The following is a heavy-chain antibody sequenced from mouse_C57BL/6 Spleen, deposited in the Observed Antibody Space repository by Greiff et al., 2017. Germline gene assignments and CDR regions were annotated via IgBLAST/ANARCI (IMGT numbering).Heavy chain of an antibody. J-gene: IGHJ2*01. CDR3: ARSKVTTVVAPYYFDD. D-gene: IGHD1-1*01. Sequence: QVQLQQSGAELMKPGASVKLSCKATGYTFTGYWIEWVKQRPGHGLEWIGEILPGSGSTNYNEKFKGKATFTADTSSTTAYMQLSSLTTEDSAIYYCARSKVTTVVAPYYFDDWGQGTTLTVSS. CDR2: ILPGSGST. V-gene: IGHV1-9*01. CDR1: GYTFTGYW.